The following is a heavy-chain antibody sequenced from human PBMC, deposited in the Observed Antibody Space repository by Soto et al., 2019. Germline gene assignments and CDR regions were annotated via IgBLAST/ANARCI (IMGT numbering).Heavy chain of an antibody. Sequence: QVQLVESGGGVVQPGRSLRLSCAASGFTFSSYGMHWVRQAPGKGLEWVALIWYDGTNKYYADSVKGRFTISRDNSKNTLYLQMNSLRAEDTAVYYCARTKAVAAKTHYYFDYWSQGTLVTVSS. V-gene: IGHV3-33*01. J-gene: IGHJ4*02. CDR2: IWYDGTNK. CDR1: GFTFSSYG. D-gene: IGHD6-19*01. CDR3: ARTKAVAAKTHYYFDY.